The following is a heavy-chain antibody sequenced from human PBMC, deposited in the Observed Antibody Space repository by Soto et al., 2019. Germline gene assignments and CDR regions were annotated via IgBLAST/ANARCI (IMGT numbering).Heavy chain of an antibody. Sequence: EVQLLESGGGLVQPGGSLRLSCAASGFTFSLYAMSWVRQAPGKGLEWVSSLSGSGETTDYADSVKGRFTISRDTSKNTLYLEMNSLRAEDTAFYYCARPGYWDDFEYWGQGTLVTVSS. J-gene: IGHJ4*02. D-gene: IGHD1-1*01. V-gene: IGHV3-23*01. CDR1: GFTFSLYA. CDR2: LSGSGETT. CDR3: ARPGYWDDFEY.